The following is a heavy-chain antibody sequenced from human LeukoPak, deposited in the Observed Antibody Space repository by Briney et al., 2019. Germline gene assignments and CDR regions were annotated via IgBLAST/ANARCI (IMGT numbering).Heavy chain of an antibody. V-gene: IGHV4-4*07. Sequence: PSETLSLTCTVSGGSISSYYWSWIRQPAGKGLEWIGRIYTSGSTNYNPSLKSRVTMSVDTSKNQFSLKLSSVTAADTAVYYCARDYCSSTSCGWFDPWGQGTLVTVSS. D-gene: IGHD2-2*01. CDR2: IYTSGST. J-gene: IGHJ5*02. CDR1: GGSISSYY. CDR3: ARDYCSSTSCGWFDP.